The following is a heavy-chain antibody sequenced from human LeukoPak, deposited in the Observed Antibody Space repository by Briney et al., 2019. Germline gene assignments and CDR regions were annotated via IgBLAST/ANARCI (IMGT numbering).Heavy chain of an antibody. J-gene: IGHJ5*02. CDR3: AKDLGVGLERRFDP. CDR2: ISYDGSNK. CDR1: GFTFSSYG. Sequence: GGSLRLSCAASGFTFSSYGMHWVRQAPGKGLEWVAVISYDGSNKYYADSLKGRFTISRDNYKNTLYLQMNSLRAEDTAVYYCAKDLGVGLERRFDPWGQGTLVSVSS. V-gene: IGHV3-30*18. D-gene: IGHD1-1*01.